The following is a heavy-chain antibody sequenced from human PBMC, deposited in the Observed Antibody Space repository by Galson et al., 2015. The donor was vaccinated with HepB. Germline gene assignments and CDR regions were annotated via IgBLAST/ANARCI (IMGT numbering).Heavy chain of an antibody. CDR2: INTSGTS. J-gene: IGHJ3*01. Sequence: QVQLQESGPGLVKPSETLSLTCTVSGGSISTNYWSWIRQPAGKGLEWIGRINTSGTSNYNPSHKSRVALSLDTSNNQISLNLRSVTAADTAMYYCARRGEQGAYDLWGQGTMVTVSS. CDR1: GGSISTNY. V-gene: IGHV4-4*07. D-gene: IGHD6-13*01. CDR3: ARRGEQGAYDL.